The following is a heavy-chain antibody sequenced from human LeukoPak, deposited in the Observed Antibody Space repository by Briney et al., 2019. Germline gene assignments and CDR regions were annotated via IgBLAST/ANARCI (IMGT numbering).Heavy chain of an antibody. Sequence: GGSLRLSCAATGFSFSSYGMHWVRQAPGKGLEWVAFIRNDGSNKHYAGSVKGRFTISRDNSKNTLYLQMDSLKSEDTAVYYCAKFGSSGLQGYWGQGTLVTVSS. D-gene: IGHD6-6*01. V-gene: IGHV3-30*02. CDR1: GFSFSSYG. CDR3: AKFGSSGLQGY. J-gene: IGHJ4*02. CDR2: IRNDGSNK.